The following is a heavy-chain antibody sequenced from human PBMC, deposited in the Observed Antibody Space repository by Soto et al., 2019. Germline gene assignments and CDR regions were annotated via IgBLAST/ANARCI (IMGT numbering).Heavy chain of an antibody. CDR1: GCSISSGCCY. D-gene: IGHD2-15*01. J-gene: IGHJ5*02. V-gene: IGHV4-31*03. CDR2: IYYSGST. CDR3: ARARIAATPSLWFDP. Sequence: SETLSLTCTVSGCSISSGCCYWSWIRQHPGKGLEWIGYIYYSGSTYYNPSLKSRVTISVDTSKNQFSLKLSSVTAADTAVYYCARARIAATPSLWFDPWGQGTLVTVSS.